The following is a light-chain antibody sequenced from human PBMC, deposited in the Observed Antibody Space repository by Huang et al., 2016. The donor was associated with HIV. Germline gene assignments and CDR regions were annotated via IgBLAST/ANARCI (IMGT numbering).Light chain of an antibody. J-gene: IGKJ1*01. CDR2: KAS. Sequence: DIQVTQSPSTLSAFVGDRVNITFRTSKRISTWLAWYHQRPGKAPNLLISKASNLETWVPSRFSGNGSGTEFTLTINGLQPDDLATYYCQHQWTFGQGTKVEIK. V-gene: IGKV1-5*03. CDR1: KRISTW. CDR3: QHQWT.